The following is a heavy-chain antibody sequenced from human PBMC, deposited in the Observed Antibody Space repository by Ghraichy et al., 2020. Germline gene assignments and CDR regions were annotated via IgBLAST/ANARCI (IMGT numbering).Heavy chain of an antibody. J-gene: IGHJ4*02. CDR2: IYGGGAT. V-gene: IGHV3-53*01. CDR3: VRGRGYCTSTTCFHFDL. CDR1: GFTVSTNY. D-gene: IGHD2-2*01. Sequence: ETLSLTCAVSGFTVSTNYMSWVRQAPGKGLEWVAAIYGGGATYYTNSVEGRFTISRDSSDNTLNLQMNSLRADDAAVYYCVRGRGYCTSTTCFHFDLWGQGTPVTVSS.